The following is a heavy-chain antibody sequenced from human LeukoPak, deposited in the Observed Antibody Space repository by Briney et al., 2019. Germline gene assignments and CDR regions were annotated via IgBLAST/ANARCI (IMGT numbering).Heavy chain of an antibody. CDR3: ARADCSSSTCYLRSGWFHP. CDR1: GFSLSSYD. V-gene: IGHV3-21*01. D-gene: IGHD2/OR15-2a*01. J-gene: IGHJ5*02. Sequence: GGSLRLSCAASGFSLSSYDMNWVRQAPGMGLEWVSSISTSSTFIYYTYSVKGRFTISRDNAKNSLYLQMNSLSAEDTAVYYCARADCSSSTCYLRSGWFHPWGQGTLVTVSS. CDR2: ISTSSTFI.